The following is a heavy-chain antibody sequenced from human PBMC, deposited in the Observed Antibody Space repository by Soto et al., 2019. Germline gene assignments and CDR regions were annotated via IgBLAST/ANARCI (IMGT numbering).Heavy chain of an antibody. CDR1: GFIFSNYW. CDR3: ARDNPAQEWQWSTQFDY. CDR2: IKQDGNER. J-gene: IGHJ4*02. Sequence: GGSLRLSCAASGFIFSNYWMTWVRQAPGKGLEWVANIKQDGNERYYVDSVKGRFTISRDNAKNSLDLQMNSLRVEDTAVYFCARDNPAQEWQWSTQFDYWGQGILVTVSS. D-gene: IGHD3-3*01. V-gene: IGHV3-7*05.